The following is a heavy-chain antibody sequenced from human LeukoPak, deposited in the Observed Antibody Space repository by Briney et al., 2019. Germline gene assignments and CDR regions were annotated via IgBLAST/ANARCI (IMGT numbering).Heavy chain of an antibody. CDR3: ASRGYSYGFNWFDP. J-gene: IGHJ5*02. CDR1: GGTFSSYA. D-gene: IGHD5-18*01. CDR2: IIPIFGTA. Sequence: ASVKVSCKASGGTFSSYAISWVRQAPGQGLEWMGGIIPIFGTANYAQKFQGRVTITADESTSTAYMELSSLRSEDTAVYYCASRGYSYGFNWFDPWGQGTLVTVSS. V-gene: IGHV1-69*01.